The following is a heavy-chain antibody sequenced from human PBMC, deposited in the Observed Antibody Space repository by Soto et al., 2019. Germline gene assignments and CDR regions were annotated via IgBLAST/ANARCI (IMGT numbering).Heavy chain of an antibody. V-gene: IGHV1-18*01. CDR2: ISAYNGNT. D-gene: IGHD3-9*01. CDR1: GYTFTSYG. Sequence: ASVKVSCKASGYTFTSYGISWVRQAPGQGLEWMGWISAYNGNTNYAQKLQGRVTMTTDTSTSTAYMELRSLRSDDTAVYYCARVRFYDILTGNSAAFDIWGQGTMVTVSS. J-gene: IGHJ3*02. CDR3: ARVRFYDILTGNSAAFDI.